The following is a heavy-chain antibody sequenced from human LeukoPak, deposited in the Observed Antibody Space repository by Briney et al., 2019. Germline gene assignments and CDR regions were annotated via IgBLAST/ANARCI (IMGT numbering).Heavy chain of an antibody. Sequence: SQTLSLTCTVSGGSISSGDYYWSWIRQPPGKGLEWIGYINYSGSTSYYPSLKSRATISVDTSRNQFSLKLSSVTAADTAVYYCARAPLGFCSGGTCKRYFDYWGQGALVTVSS. V-gene: IGHV4-30-4*01. CDR3: ARAPLGFCSGGTCKRYFDY. CDR1: GGSISSGDYY. D-gene: IGHD2-15*01. CDR2: INYSGST. J-gene: IGHJ4*02.